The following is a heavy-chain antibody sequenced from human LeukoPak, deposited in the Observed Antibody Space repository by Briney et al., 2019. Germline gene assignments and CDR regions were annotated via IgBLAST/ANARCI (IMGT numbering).Heavy chain of an antibody. J-gene: IGHJ5*02. V-gene: IGHV3-21*01. CDR3: ARRLLGSSRDNWFDP. D-gene: IGHD6-13*01. CDR2: ISSSSSYI. CDR1: GFTVSSNY. Sequence: PGGSLRLSCAASGFTVSSNYMSWVRQAPGKGLEWVSSISSSSSYIYYADSVKGRFTISRDNAKNSLYLQMNSLRAEDTAVYYCARRLLGSSRDNWFDPWGQGTLVTVSS.